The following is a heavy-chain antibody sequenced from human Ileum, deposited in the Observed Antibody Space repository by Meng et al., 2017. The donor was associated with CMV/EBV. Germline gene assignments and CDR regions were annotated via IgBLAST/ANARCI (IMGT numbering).Heavy chain of an antibody. J-gene: IGHJ3*01. V-gene: IGHV4-30-4*01. Sequence: TISQSEYYGSWIRQPPGKGLEWIGFISYTGGTYYNPSLKSRFTISVDTSKNQFSLTLSSVTAADAAVYYCARDHYYDNSGYDAFDVWGQGTMVTVSS. CDR3: ARDHYYDNSGYDAFDV. D-gene: IGHD3-22*01. CDR1: TISQSEYY. CDR2: ISYTGGT.